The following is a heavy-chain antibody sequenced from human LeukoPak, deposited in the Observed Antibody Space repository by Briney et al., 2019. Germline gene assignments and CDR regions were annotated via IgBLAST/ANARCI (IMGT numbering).Heavy chain of an antibody. CDR3: ARGMGYYYGSGYYYMDV. CDR1: GGSINNYY. V-gene: IGHV4-59*01. D-gene: IGHD3-10*01. Sequence: PSETLSLTCAVSGGSINNYYWSWIRQPPGKGLEWIGYIYDSGSTNYNPSLKSRVTTSLDTSKNQVSLELSSVTAADTAVYYCARGMGYYYGSGYYYMDVWGKGTTVTISS. J-gene: IGHJ6*03. CDR2: IYDSGST.